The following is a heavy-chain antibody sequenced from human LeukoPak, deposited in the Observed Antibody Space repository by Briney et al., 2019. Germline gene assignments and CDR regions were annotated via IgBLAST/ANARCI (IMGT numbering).Heavy chain of an antibody. V-gene: IGHV3-23*01. J-gene: IGHJ4*02. CDR2: ISGSGVNT. CDR3: AKSFGPVIAAAGTGAD. D-gene: IGHD6-13*01. Sequence: GGSLRLSCAASGFTFSSYGMHWVRQAPGKGLEWVSAISGSGVNTDHADSVKGRFTISRDNSKNTLYLQMNSLRVEDTAVYYCAKSFGPVIAAAGTGADWGQGTLVTVSS. CDR1: GFTFSSYG.